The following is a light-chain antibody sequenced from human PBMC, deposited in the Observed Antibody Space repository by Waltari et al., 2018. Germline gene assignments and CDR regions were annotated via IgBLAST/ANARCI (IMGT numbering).Light chain of an antibody. Sequence: IVLTQSPATLFLSPGERATLSCRASQSVSSYLAWYQQKPGQAPRLLIYDASNRATGIPARFSGSGSGTDFTLTISSLEPEDFAVYYCLQRNSWPLTFGGGTKVEIK. CDR2: DAS. CDR3: LQRNSWPLT. J-gene: IGKJ4*01. V-gene: IGKV3-11*01. CDR1: QSVSSY.